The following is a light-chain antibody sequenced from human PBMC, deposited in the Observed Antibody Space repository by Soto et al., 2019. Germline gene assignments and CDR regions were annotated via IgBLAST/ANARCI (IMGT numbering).Light chain of an antibody. CDR3: QQNDSSRT. CDR2: GAS. Sequence: EIVLTQSPGTLSLSPGERATLSCRASQSVSSSYLAWYQQKPGQAPRLLIYGASSRATGIPDRFIGSGSGTDFTITISRLEPEEFAVYYCQQNDSSRTFGQGTKLEIK. J-gene: IGKJ2*02. V-gene: IGKV3-20*01. CDR1: QSVSSSY.